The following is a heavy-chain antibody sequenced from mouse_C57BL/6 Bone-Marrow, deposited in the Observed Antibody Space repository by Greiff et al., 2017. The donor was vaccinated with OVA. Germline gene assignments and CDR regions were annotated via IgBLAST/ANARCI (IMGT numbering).Heavy chain of an antibody. V-gene: IGHV5-4*03. CDR1: GFTFSSYA. D-gene: IGHD1-1*01. CDR3: ARPGVYYYGSSPSYWYFDV. J-gene: IGHJ1*03. Sequence: EVKLVESGGGLVKPGGSLKLSCAASGFTFSSYAMSWVRQTPEKRLEWVATISDGGSYTYYPDNVKGRFTISRDNAKNNLYLQMSSLKSEDTAMYYCARPGVYYYGSSPSYWYFDVWGTGTTVTVSS. CDR2: ISDGGSYT.